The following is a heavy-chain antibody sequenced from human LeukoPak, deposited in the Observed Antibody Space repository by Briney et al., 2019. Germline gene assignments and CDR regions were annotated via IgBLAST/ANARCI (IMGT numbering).Heavy chain of an antibody. D-gene: IGHD3-22*01. J-gene: IGHJ1*01. Sequence: PSETLSLTCTVPGASISSQNYYWGWVRQPPGKGLEWIGSIHHSDGTYHNPSLKSRVTISVDTSKNQFSLKLISVTAADTAVYYRVETPNYYYDSSGYLRWGQGTLVTVSS. CDR2: IHHSDGT. CDR1: GASISSQNYY. V-gene: IGHV4-39*07. CDR3: VETPNYYYDSSGYLR.